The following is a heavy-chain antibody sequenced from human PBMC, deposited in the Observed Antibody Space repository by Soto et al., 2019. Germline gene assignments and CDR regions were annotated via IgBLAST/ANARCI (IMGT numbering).Heavy chain of an antibody. J-gene: IGHJ2*01. CDR2: ISGSGGST. CDR3: AKRTVGWYFDL. D-gene: IGHD4-17*01. Sequence: EVQLLESGGGLVQPGGSLRLSCAASGFTFSSYAMNWVRQAPGKGLEWVSVISGSGGSTYYADAVKGRFTISRDKSKNTVYLQMTSLRAEDTEVYYCAKRTVGWYFDLWGRGTLVTVSS. V-gene: IGHV3-23*01. CDR1: GFTFSSYA.